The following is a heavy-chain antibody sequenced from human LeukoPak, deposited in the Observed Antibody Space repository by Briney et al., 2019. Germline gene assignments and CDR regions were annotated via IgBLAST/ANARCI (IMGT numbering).Heavy chain of an antibody. CDR3: ARDPEPEIVVVTAIPEMGV. V-gene: IGHV3-21*01. Sequence: GGSLRLSCAASGFTFSTYSMNWVRQAPGKGREWVSSISSRSSYKYYADSVKGRFTISRDNAKNSLYLQMNSLRAEDTAVYYCARDPEPEIVVVTAIPEMGVWGQGTTVTVSS. CDR1: GFTFSTYS. CDR2: ISSRSSYK. D-gene: IGHD2-21*02. J-gene: IGHJ6*02.